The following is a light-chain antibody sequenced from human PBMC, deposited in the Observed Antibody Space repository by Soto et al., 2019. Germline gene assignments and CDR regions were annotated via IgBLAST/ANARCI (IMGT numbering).Light chain of an antibody. CDR2: AAS. V-gene: IGKV1-6*01. Sequence: AIQMTQSPSSLSASVGDRVTITCRASQGIKNDLGWYQQKPGKAPKLLISAASSLQSGVPSRFSGSGSGTDFTLTFSSLQPEDFATYYCLQDYDYPLTFGPGTKVDIK. CDR1: QGIKND. CDR3: LQDYDYPLT. J-gene: IGKJ3*01.